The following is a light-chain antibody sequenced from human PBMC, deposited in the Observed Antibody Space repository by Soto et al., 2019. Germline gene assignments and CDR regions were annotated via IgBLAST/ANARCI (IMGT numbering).Light chain of an antibody. CDR3: SSYTSISTLYV. Sequence: QSALTQPASVSGSPGQSITISCTGTNSDVGGYNYVSWCQQHPGKAPELMIYEVSHRPSGVSNRFSGSKSDNTASLTISGLQAEDEADYYCSSYTSISTLYVFGNGTKVTAL. V-gene: IGLV2-14*01. CDR2: EVS. CDR1: NSDVGGYNY. J-gene: IGLJ1*01.